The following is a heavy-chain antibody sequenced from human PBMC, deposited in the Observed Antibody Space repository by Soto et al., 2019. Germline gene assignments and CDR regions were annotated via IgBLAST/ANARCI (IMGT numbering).Heavy chain of an antibody. CDR1: GFTFSSYW. D-gene: IGHD1-1*01. Sequence: GGSLRLSCAASGFTFSSYWMSWVRQAPGKGLEWVTTIKQDGSEKYYVDSVKGRFTISRDNAKNTLFLQMNSLRAEDTAVYYCARDPGTRSNWDRNFDYWGQGTLVTVSS. CDR2: IKQDGSEK. J-gene: IGHJ4*02. V-gene: IGHV3-7*01. CDR3: ARDPGTRSNWDRNFDY.